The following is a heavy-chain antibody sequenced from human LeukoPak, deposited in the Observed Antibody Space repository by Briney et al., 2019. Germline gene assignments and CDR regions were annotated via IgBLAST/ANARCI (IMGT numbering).Heavy chain of an antibody. CDR1: GFTFSSYA. CDR2: LSGSGYHT. D-gene: IGHD3-22*01. J-gene: IGHJ6*02. V-gene: IGHV3-23*01. Sequence: GGSLRLSCAASGFTFSSYAMSWVRQAPGKGLEWVSALSGSGYHTYHAAYVRGRFTISRDNSKNTLYLQMHSLRAEDTAVYYCAKDRRYSDSDDYTRAPYALDVWGQGTTVSVSS. CDR3: AKDRRYSDSDDYTRAPYALDV.